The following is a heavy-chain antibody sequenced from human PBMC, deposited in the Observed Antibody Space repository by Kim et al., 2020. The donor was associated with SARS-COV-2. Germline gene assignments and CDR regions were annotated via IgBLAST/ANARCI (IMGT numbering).Heavy chain of an antibody. CDR3: ARDQGYSSGWYGS. V-gene: IGHV4-31*02. D-gene: IGHD6-19*01. J-gene: IGHJ4*02. Sequence: YNPSLKRRVTISVEPSKNQFSLKLSSGTAADTAVYYCARDQGYSSGWYGSWGQGTLVTVSS.